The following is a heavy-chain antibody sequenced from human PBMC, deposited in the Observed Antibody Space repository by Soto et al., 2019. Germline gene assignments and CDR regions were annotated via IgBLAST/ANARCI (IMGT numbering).Heavy chain of an antibody. CDR1: GFAFNDYS. CDR2: IPPNSGEK. J-gene: IGHJ4*02. V-gene: IGHV3-23*01. CDR3: AKSGGKFGTTGYYSFDY. Sequence: PAWSLRLSCAAAGFAFNDYSMTLVPQPPWDALEWVSSIPPNSGEKHYPDSLAGRLTLSRDNSKNKVSLQVNNVRAADTAMYFCAKSGGKFGTTGYYSFDYWGKGALVTVSS. D-gene: IGHD3-9*01.